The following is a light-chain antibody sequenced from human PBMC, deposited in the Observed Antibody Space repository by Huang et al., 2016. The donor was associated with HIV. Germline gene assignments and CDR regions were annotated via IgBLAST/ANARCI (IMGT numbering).Light chain of an antibody. CDR2: DAS. V-gene: IGKV3-11*01. CDR3: QQRSSWPRVT. CDR1: QSGSRF. J-gene: IGKJ4*01. Sequence: EIVLTQSPATLSLSPGERATLSCRASQSGSRFLAWYQQKAGPAPRLLIYDASNRAIDIPARFSGSGSGTEFTLTISSLEPEDFAVYYCQQRSSWPRVTFGGGTKVELK.